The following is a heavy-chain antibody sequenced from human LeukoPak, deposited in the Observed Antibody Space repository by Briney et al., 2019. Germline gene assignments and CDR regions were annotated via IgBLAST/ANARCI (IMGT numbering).Heavy chain of an antibody. Sequence: PGGSLRLSCAASGFPFSSYAMSWVRLAPGKGLDWVSALSGSGDSTYYADSVKGRFTISRDNSKNTLFLQMNSLRAEDTAVYYCAKSHASIWNVYDYWGQGTLVTVSS. CDR3: AKSHASIWNVYDY. CDR2: LSGSGDST. CDR1: GFPFSSYA. J-gene: IGHJ4*02. D-gene: IGHD1-1*01. V-gene: IGHV3-23*01.